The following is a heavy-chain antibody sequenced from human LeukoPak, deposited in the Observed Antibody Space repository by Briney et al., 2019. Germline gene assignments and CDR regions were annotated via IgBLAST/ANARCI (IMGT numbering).Heavy chain of an antibody. CDR2: ISSSSSYI. CDR3: ARVLGQNWFDP. J-gene: IGHJ5*02. V-gene: IGHV3-21*01. CDR1: GFTFSSYS. Sequence: GGSLRLSCAASGFTFSSYSMNWVRQAPGKGLEWVSSISSSSSYIYYADSVKGRFTISRDNAKNSLYLQMNRLRAEDTAVYYCARVLGQNWFDPWGQGTLVTVSS.